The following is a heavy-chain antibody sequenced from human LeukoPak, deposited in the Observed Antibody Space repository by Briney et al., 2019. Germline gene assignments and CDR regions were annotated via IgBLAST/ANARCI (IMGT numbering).Heavy chain of an antibody. V-gene: IGHV3-11*01. J-gene: IGHJ6*02. CDR3: ARESPTWYYYYGMDV. Sequence: GSLRLSCAASGFTFSDYYMSWLRQAPGKGLEWVSYISSSGSTIYYADSVKGRFTISRDNAKNSLYLQMNSLRAEDTAVYYCARESPTWYYYYGMDVWGQGTTVTVSS. CDR2: ISSSGSTI. CDR1: GFTFSDYY.